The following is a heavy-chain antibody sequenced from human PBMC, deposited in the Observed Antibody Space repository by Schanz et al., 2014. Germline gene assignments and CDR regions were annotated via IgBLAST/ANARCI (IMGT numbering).Heavy chain of an antibody. D-gene: IGHD2-21*01. J-gene: IGHJ4*02. Sequence: EVQLVESGGGLVQPGGSLRLSCAASGFTFNDYWMHWVRQAPGKGLVWVSRINSDGRSTNYADSVKGRFSISRDNARNTLYLQMNSLRAEDTAVYYCAKGQLLSYYFDYWGQGTLVTVSS. CDR2: INSDGRST. CDR3: AKGQLLSYYFDY. V-gene: IGHV3-74*02. CDR1: GFTFNDYW.